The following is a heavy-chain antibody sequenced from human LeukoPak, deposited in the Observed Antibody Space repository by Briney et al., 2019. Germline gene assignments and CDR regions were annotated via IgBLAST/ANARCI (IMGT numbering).Heavy chain of an antibody. J-gene: IGHJ4*02. CDR1: GFTFSSYR. Sequence: PGGSLRLSCAASGFTFSSYRMNWVRQAPGKGLEWVSSISSSSSYIYYADSVKGRFTTSRDNSKSTLSLQMNSLRAEDTAIYYCATYRQVLLPFESWGQGTLVTVSS. CDR3: ATYRQVLLPFES. CDR2: ISSSSSYI. V-gene: IGHV3-21*04. D-gene: IGHD2-8*02.